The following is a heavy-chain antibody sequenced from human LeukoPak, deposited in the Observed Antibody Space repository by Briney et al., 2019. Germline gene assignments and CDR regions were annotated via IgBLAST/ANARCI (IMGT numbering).Heavy chain of an antibody. CDR1: GFTFSSYG. CDR2: IWYDGSNK. Sequence: PGRSLRLSCAASGFTFSSYGMHWVRQAPGKGLEWVAVIWYDGSNKYYAVSVKGRFTISRDNSKNTLYLQMNSLRAEDTAVYYCARGTREGAFYIWGQGTMVTVSS. D-gene: IGHD2-2*01. J-gene: IGHJ3*02. CDR3: ARGTREGAFYI. V-gene: IGHV3-33*01.